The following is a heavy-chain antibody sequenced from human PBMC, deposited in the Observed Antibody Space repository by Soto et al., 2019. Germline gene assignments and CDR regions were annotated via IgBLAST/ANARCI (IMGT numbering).Heavy chain of an antibody. D-gene: IGHD4-17*01. Sequence: QVQLVESGGGVVQPGRSLRLSCAASGFTFSSYAMHWVRQAPGKGLEWVAVISYDGSNKYYADSVKGRFTISRDNSKNTLYLQMNSLRAEDTAVYYCARDYGDYWGQGTLVIVSS. V-gene: IGHV3-30-3*01. J-gene: IGHJ4*02. CDR3: ARDYGDY. CDR1: GFTFSSYA. CDR2: ISYDGSNK.